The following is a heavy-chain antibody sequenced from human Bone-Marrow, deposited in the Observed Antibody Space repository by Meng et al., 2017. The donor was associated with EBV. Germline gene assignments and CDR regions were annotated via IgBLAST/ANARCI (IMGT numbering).Heavy chain of an antibody. J-gene: IGHJ4*02. CDR3: ARPLYGSGSFRFDY. CDR2: ISGSGDST. Sequence: EVQLLESXXXXVXXGGSLIVSCPASGFTFSTYAMCWVRQAPGKGLEWVSAISGSGDSTYYADSVKGRFTISRDNAKNSLYLQMNSLRAEDTAVYYCARPLYGSGSFRFDYWGQGTLVTVSS. V-gene: IGHV3-23*01. D-gene: IGHD3-10*01. CDR1: GFTFSTYA.